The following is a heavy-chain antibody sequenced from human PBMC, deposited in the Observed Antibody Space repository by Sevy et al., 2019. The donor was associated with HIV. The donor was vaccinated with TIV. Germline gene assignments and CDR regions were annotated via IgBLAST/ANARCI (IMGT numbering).Heavy chain of an antibody. J-gene: IGHJ4*02. CDR1: GLTFNNAW. V-gene: IGHV3-15*01. CDR3: TTKHGFSSGYYYFDY. Sequence: GGSLRLSCAASGLTFNNAWMTWVRQAPGMGLEWVGRIKSKTDGGTTDYAAPVKSRFTISRDDSKNTLYLQMNSLKTEDTAVYYCTTKHGFSSGYYYFDYWGQGTLVTVSS. CDR2: IKSKTDGGTT. D-gene: IGHD3-3*01.